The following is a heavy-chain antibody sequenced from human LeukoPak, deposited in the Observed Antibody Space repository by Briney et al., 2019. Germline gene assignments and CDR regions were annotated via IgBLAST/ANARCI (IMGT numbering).Heavy chain of an antibody. Sequence: SETLSLTCTVSGGSVSSGNYYWSWIRQPPGKGLEWIGEINHSGNTNYNPSLKSRVTMSVDTSKNQFSLKLSSVTAADTAVYYCARGLRPYYSLGPGEYWGQGTLVTVSS. D-gene: IGHD3-10*01. CDR3: ARGLRPYYSLGPGEY. CDR2: INHSGNT. V-gene: IGHV4-61*01. CDR1: GGSVSSGNYY. J-gene: IGHJ4*02.